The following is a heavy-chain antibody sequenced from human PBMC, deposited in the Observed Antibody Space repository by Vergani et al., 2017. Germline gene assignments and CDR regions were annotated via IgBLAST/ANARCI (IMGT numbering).Heavy chain of an antibody. D-gene: IGHD2-2*01. V-gene: IGHV4-39*01. Sequence: QLQLQESGPGLVKPSETLSLTCTVSGGSISSSSYYWGWIRQPPGKGLEWIGSIYYSGSTYYNPSRKSRATISVDTSKNQFSLKLSSVTAADTAVYYCARQGYCSSTSCYYFDYWGQGTLVTVSS. CDR2: IYYSGST. CDR3: ARQGYCSSTSCYYFDY. CDR1: GGSISSSSYY. J-gene: IGHJ4*02.